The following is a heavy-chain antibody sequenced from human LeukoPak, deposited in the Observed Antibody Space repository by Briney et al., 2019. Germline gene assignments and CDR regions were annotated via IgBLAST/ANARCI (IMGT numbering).Heavy chain of an antibody. CDR1: GFTFSSYS. D-gene: IGHD3-10*01. Sequence: GGSLRLSCAASGFTFSSYSMNWVRQAPGKGLEWVSGISGSGDSTYYADSVKGRFTISRDNSKSTLYLQMNSFRAEDTAVYYCAKNYFGPDYYMDVWGKGTTVTVSS. CDR3: AKNYFGPDYYMDV. V-gene: IGHV3-23*01. CDR2: ISGSGDST. J-gene: IGHJ6*03.